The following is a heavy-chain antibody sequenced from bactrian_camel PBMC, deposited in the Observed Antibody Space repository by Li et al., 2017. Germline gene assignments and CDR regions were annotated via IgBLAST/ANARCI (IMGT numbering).Heavy chain of an antibody. J-gene: IGHJ4*01. V-gene: IGHV3S60*01. Sequence: VQLVESGGGSVQPGGSLRLSCTVSGSTYNTYCMAWYRQAPGAECEFVSSSLRDGTTSYADSVKGRFSISRDNAKRTVYLQMNSLSPDDTALYYCALATRWVGPDLPLYDRFYQYWGQGTQVTVS. CDR1: GSTYNTYC. D-gene: IGHD5*01. CDR2: SLRDGTT. CDR3: ALATRWVGPDLPLYDRFYQY.